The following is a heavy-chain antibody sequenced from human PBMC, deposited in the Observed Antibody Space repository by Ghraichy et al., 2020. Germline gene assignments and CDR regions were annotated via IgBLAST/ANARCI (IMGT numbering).Heavy chain of an antibody. CDR1: GFTFSNAW. Sequence: GGSLRLSCAASGFTFSNAWMSWVRQAPGKGLEWVGRIKSKTDGGTTDYAAPVKGRFTISRDDSKNTLYLQMNSLKTEDTAVYYCTNQSPDYDILTGPEDYYYYYYMDVWGKGTTVTVSS. V-gene: IGHV3-15*01. J-gene: IGHJ6*03. CDR3: TNQSPDYDILTGPEDYYYYYYMDV. CDR2: IKSKTDGGTT. D-gene: IGHD3-9*01.